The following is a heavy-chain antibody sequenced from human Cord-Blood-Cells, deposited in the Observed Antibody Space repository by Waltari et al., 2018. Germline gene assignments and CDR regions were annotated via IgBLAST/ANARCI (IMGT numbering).Heavy chain of an antibody. J-gene: IGHJ5*02. CDR2: IYYSGST. V-gene: IGHV4-39*07. D-gene: IGHD5-12*01. CDR3: ARLFVEMATIFFDP. Sequence: QLQLQESGPGLVKPSETLSLTCTVSGGSISSSSYYLGWTRQPPGKGLEWIGSIYYSGSTYYNPSLKSRVTISVDTSKNQFSLKLSSVTAADTAVYYCARLFVEMATIFFDPWGQGTLVTVSS. CDR1: GGSISSSSYY.